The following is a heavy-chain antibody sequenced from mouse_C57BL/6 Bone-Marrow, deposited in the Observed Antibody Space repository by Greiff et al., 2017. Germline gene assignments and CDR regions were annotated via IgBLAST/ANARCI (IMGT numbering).Heavy chain of an antibody. CDR3: ARDYGSSYYWYFDV. D-gene: IGHD1-1*01. J-gene: IGHJ1*03. CDR1: SYTFTSYW. CDR2: IHPNSGST. Sequence: QVQLQQPGAELVKPGASVKLSCKASSYTFTSYWMHWVKQRPGQGLEWIGMIHPNSGSTNYNEKFKSKATLTVDKSSSTAYMQLSSLTSEDSAVYYCARDYGSSYYWYFDVWGTGTTVTVSS. V-gene: IGHV1-64*01.